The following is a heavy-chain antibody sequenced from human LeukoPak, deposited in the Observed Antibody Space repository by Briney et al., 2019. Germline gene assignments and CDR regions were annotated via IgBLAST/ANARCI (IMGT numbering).Heavy chain of an antibody. V-gene: IGHV3-21*01. CDR3: ARDSIVATTKAMDV. D-gene: IGHD5-12*01. Sequence: PGGSLRLSCAASGFSFISYDMTWARRAPGKGLEWVSSINSGGSHMFYADAMKGRFTISRDNAKNSLYLQMNNLRDEDTAVYYCARDSIVATTKAMDVWGQGTSVTVSS. CDR1: GFSFISYD. CDR2: INSGGSHM. J-gene: IGHJ6*02.